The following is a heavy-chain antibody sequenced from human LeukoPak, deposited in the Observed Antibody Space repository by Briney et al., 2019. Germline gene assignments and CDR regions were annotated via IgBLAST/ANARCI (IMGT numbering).Heavy chain of an antibody. J-gene: IGHJ4*02. V-gene: IGHV3-74*01. CDR2: IDSDGSST. Sequence: GGSLRLSCAASGFTFSSYWMHWVRQAPGKGLVWVSRIDSDGSSTTYADSVKGRFTISRDNAKNTLYLQMNSLRAEDTAVYFCARDASPARADYWGQGTLVTVSS. CDR3: ARDASPARADY. CDR1: GFTFSSYW.